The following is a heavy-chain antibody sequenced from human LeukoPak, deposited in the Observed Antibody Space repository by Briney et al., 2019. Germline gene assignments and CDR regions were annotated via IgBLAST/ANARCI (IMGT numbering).Heavy chain of an antibody. Sequence: PGGSLRLSCAASGFTFSSYSMNWVRQAPGKGLEWVSSISSSSSYIYYADSVKGRFTISRDNAKNSLYVQMNSLRAEDTAVYYCARATENPYCSGGSCYLGPGAFDIWGQGTMVTVSS. CDR1: GFTFSSYS. J-gene: IGHJ3*02. CDR2: ISSSSSYI. D-gene: IGHD2-15*01. CDR3: ARATENPYCSGGSCYLGPGAFDI. V-gene: IGHV3-21*01.